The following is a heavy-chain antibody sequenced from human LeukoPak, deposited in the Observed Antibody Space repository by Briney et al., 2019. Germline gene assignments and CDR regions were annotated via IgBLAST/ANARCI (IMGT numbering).Heavy chain of an antibody. CDR2: ITSSSSYI. Sequence: PGGSLRLSCAASGVTFSSYSMNWVRQAPGKGLEWVSSITSSSSYIYYADSVKGRFTISRDNAKNSLYLQMNSLRAQDTAVYYCAREGGAAAGYFDYWGQGTLVTVSS. J-gene: IGHJ4*02. V-gene: IGHV3-21*01. CDR1: GVTFSSYS. D-gene: IGHD6-13*01. CDR3: AREGGAAAGYFDY.